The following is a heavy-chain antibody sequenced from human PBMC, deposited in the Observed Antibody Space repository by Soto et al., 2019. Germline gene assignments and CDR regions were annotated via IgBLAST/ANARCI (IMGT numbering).Heavy chain of an antibody. J-gene: IGHJ6*02. CDR2: ISGSGDST. CDR1: GFSFSSYA. V-gene: IGHV3-23*01. Sequence: GGSLRLSCAASGFSFSSYAMSWVRQAPGKGLEGVLAISGSGDSTYYADSVKGRFTISRDNSKNMLYLQMNSLRAEDTAVFYCAKFSSSSPYYYGMDVWGQGTTGTVSS. CDR3: AKFSSSSPYYYGMDV.